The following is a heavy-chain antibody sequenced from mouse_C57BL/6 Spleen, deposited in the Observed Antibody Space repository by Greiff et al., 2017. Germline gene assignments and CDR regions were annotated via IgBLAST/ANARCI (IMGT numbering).Heavy chain of an antibody. CDR2: IYPRSGNT. Sequence: VQLHQSGAELARPGASVKLSCKASGYTFTSYGISWVKQRTGQGLEWIGEIYPRSGNTYYNEKFKGKATLTASKSSRPAYMELRRLTSEDSAVYFCTKGTDSWAMDYWGQGPSVTVSS. J-gene: IGHJ4*01. D-gene: IGHD3-2*01. V-gene: IGHV1-81*01. CDR1: GYTFTSYG. CDR3: TKGTDSWAMDY.